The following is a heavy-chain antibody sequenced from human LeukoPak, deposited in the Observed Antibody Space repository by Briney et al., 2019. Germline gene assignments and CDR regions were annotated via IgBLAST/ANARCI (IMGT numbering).Heavy chain of an antibody. V-gene: IGHV3-30*18. CDR2: ISYTGSNE. D-gene: IGHD3-22*01. CDR1: GFTFSNYG. Sequence: GGSLRLSCAASGFTFSNYGMHWVRQAPGKGLEWVAVISYTGSNEYYPDSVKGRFTISRDNSKNTLYLQMNSLRAEDTAVYYCAKGHYDSSGYYFDYWGQGTLVTVSS. CDR3: AKGHYDSSGYYFDY. J-gene: IGHJ4*02.